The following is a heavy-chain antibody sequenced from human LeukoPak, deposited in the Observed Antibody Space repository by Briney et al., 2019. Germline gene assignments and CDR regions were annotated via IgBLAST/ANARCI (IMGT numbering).Heavy chain of an antibody. J-gene: IGHJ4*02. CDR2: IYHSGST. D-gene: IGHD5-18*01. CDR1: GGSISSGGYS. Sequence: SSETLSLTCTVSGGSISSGGYSWSWIRQPPGKGLEWIGYIYHSGSTYYNPSLKSRVTISVDRSKNQFSLKLSSVTAADTAVYYCARGIRLWLVYFDYWGQGTLVTVSS. V-gene: IGHV4-30-2*01. CDR3: ARGIRLWLVYFDY.